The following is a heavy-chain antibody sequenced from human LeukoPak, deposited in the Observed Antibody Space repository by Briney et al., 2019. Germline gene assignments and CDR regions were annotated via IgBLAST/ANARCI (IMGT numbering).Heavy chain of an antibody. CDR3: AREGSSGYSIDP. CDR2: INHSGST. V-gene: IGHV4-34*01. Sequence: SETLSLTCAVYGVSFSGYYWSWIRQPPGKGLEWIGEINHSGSTNYNPSLKSRVTISVDKSKNQFSLKLSSVIAADTAVYYCAREGSSGYSIDPWGQGTLVIVSS. D-gene: IGHD3-22*01. CDR1: GVSFSGYY. J-gene: IGHJ5*02.